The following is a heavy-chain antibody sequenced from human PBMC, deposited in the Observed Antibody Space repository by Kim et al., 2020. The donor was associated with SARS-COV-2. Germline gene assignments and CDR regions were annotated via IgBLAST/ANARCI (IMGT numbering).Heavy chain of an antibody. Sequence: SETLSLTCTVSGGSISSYYWSWIRQPPGKGLEWIGYIYYSGSTNYNPSLKSRVTISVDTSKNQFSLKLSSVTAADTAVYYCARRDGDYVHDYWGQGTLVTVSS. J-gene: IGHJ4*02. D-gene: IGHD4-17*01. CDR2: IYYSGST. CDR3: ARRDGDYVHDY. CDR1: GGSISSYY. V-gene: IGHV4-59*08.